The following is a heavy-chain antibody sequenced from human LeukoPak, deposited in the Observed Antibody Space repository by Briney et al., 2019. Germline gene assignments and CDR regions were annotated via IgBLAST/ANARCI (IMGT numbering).Heavy chain of an antibody. CDR3: ARQSNMHGTYSFDY. CDR2: IYYSGSI. D-gene: IGHD3-10*01. J-gene: IGHJ4*02. V-gene: IGHV4-39*01. Sequence: SETLSLTCTVSGGSISSSPYYWGWIRQPPGKGLEWIGSIYYSGSINYNPSLKTRLTVSVDTSKNLFSLKVTSVTPADTAVYYCARQSNMHGTYSFDYWGQGTLVTVSS. CDR1: GGSISSSPYY.